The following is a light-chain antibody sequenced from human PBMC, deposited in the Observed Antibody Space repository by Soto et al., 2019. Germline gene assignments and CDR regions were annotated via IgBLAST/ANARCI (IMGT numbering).Light chain of an antibody. CDR1: QSVSSSY. CDR2: GAC. CDR3: QQYGSSPPHT. J-gene: IGKJ2*01. V-gene: IGKV3-20*01. Sequence: EVVLTQSPGTLSLSPGERATLSCRASQSVSSSYLAWYQQKPGQAPRLRIYGACSRATGIPDRFSGSGSGTDFTLTISRLEPEDFAVYYCQQYGSSPPHTFGQGTKLEIK.